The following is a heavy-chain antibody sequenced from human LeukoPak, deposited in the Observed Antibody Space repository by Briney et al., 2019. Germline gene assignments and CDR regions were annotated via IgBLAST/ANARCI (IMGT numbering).Heavy chain of an antibody. CDR3: AGGGGTLTSGGLYSSSWYGIDY. J-gene: IGHJ4*02. V-gene: IGHV3-21*01. CDR2: ISGRSSYI. CDR1: GFTFSSYS. Sequence: GGSLRLSCAASGFTFSSYSMNWVRQAPGKGLEWVSFISGRSSYIYYADSVKGRFTISRDNAENSLYLQMNSLRAEDTAVYYCAGGGGTLTSGGLYSSSWYGIDYWGQGILVTVSS. D-gene: IGHD6-13*01.